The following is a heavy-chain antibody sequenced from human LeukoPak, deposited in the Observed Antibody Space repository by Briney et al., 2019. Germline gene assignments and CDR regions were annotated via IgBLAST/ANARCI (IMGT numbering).Heavy chain of an antibody. CDR3: ARDRGGGRYYYGMDV. D-gene: IGHD2-15*01. J-gene: IGHJ6*02. CDR1: GYTFTSYY. CDR2: INPSGDDT. V-gene: IGHV1-46*01. Sequence: ASVKVSCKASGYTFTSYYMHWVRQDPGQGLEWMGIINPSGDDTNYAQRFQGRVTMTRDTSTNTVYMELSSLRSEDTAVYYCARDRGGGRYYYGMDVWGQGTTVTVSS.